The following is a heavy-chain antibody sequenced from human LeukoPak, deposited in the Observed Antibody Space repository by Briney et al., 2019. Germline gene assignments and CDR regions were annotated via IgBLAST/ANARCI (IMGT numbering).Heavy chain of an antibody. CDR1: GGSISSGGYS. J-gene: IGHJ6*02. CDR2: IYHSGST. Sequence: SETLSLTCAVSGGSISSGGYSWSWIRQPRGKGLEWIGYIYHSGSTYYNPSLKSRVTISVDRSKNQFSLKLSSVTAAVTAVYYCARGRNYYGMDVWGQGTTVTVSS. CDR3: ARGRNYYGMDV. V-gene: IGHV4-30-2*01.